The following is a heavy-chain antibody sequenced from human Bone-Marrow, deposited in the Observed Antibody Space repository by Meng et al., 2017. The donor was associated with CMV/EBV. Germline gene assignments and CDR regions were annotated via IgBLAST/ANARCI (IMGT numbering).Heavy chain of an antibody. D-gene: IGHD6-13*01. V-gene: IGHV3-21*01. Sequence: GESLKISCAASGFTFSSYGMHWVRQAPGKGLEWVSSISSSSSYIYYADSVKGRFTISRDNAKNSLYLQMNSLRAEDTAVYYCARDMQAAAYYWGQGTLVTVSS. CDR3: ARDMQAAAYY. CDR2: ISSSSSYI. J-gene: IGHJ4*02. CDR1: GFTFSSYG.